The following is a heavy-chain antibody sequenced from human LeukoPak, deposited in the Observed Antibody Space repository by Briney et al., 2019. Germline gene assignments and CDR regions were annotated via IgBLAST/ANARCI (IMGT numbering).Heavy chain of an antibody. J-gene: IGHJ4*02. CDR3: ARSPPGRTNWNYYDY. CDR1: GFTFSDYA. D-gene: IGHD1-1*01. Sequence: GGSLRLSCAASGFTFSDYAMHWVRQAPGKGLEFVSVIGPIGVYTYYANSVKGRFTISRDNSKSTVSLQMGSLRDGDMAVYYCARSPPGRTNWNYYDYWGRGTLVTVSS. CDR2: IGPIGVYT. V-gene: IGHV3-64*01.